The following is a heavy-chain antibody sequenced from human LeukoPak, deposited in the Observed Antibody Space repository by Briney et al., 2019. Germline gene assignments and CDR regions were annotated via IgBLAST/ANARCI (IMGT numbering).Heavy chain of an antibody. J-gene: IGHJ4*02. D-gene: IGHD5-24*01. V-gene: IGHV5-51*01. CDR3: ARVGDGFKGGLDY. Sequence: GESLKVSCQTSGYKFTGFWIAWVRQMPGEGLEWMGIIDPSDSGVTYGPSFQGQVTISVDRSLSTAFLQWSALQTSDTALYFCARVGDGFKGGLDYWGQGTLVSVSS. CDR1: GYKFTGFW. CDR2: IDPSDSGV.